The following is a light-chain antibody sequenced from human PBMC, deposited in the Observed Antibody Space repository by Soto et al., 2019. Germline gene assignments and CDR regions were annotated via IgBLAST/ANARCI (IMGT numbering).Light chain of an antibody. CDR2: GAS. CDR3: QQYNNWPGT. J-gene: IGKJ1*01. V-gene: IGKV3-15*01. Sequence: IVMTQSPATLSVSPGERATLSCRSSQSVNSNLAWYQQKPGQAPRLLIYGASSRAAGIPPTFSGRGSGTEFTLTISSLRSEDFAVYYCQQYNNWPGTFGQGTKVDI. CDR1: QSVNSN.